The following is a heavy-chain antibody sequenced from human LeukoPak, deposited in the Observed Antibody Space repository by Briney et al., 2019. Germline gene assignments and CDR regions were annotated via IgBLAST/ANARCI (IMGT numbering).Heavy chain of an antibody. CDR1: GFTFNSHG. Sequence: GGPLRLSCAASGFTFNSHGMHWVRQAPGKGLAWVALIRYDGTSKYYPDSVKGRFTISRDNSRITLYLQMNSLRPEDTAVYYCAKGHEFGDRKYYFDYWGQGTLVTVSS. CDR3: AKGHEFGDRKYYFDY. D-gene: IGHD2-21*01. V-gene: IGHV3-30*02. CDR2: IRYDGTSK. J-gene: IGHJ4*02.